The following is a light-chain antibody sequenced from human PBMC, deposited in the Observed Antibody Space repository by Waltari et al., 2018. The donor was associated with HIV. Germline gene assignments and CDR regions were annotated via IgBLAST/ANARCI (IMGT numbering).Light chain of an antibody. J-gene: IGKJ2*01. CDR3: MQTTEFPYT. V-gene: IGKV2-24*01. CDR2: KIS. CDR1: KSLVHSDGTTC. Sequence: DLVLAQSPLSSTVTLGQPASISCSSSKSLVHSDGTTCLNWLQQMPGQPPRLLIYKISKRFSGVPDRFSGSGAGTDFTLQISRVELEDVGVYYCMQTTEFPYTFGQGTKLGIK.